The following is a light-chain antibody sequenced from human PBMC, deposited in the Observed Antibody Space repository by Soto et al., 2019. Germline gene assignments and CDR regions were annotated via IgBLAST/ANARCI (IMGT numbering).Light chain of an antibody. CDR1: QDIRNY. Sequence: DIQMTQSPYSLSASVGDRVTITCQASQDIRNYLNWYQQKPAKAPKLLIYDASNLETGVPSRFSGSGSGTDFTFTISSLQPEDIATYYCQQYDSLPSTFGPGTKVEIK. CDR2: DAS. CDR3: QQYDSLPST. J-gene: IGKJ3*01. V-gene: IGKV1-33*01.